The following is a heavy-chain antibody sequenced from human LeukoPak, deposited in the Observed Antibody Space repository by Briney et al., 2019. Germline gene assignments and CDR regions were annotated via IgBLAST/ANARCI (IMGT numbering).Heavy chain of an antibody. CDR1: GGSISSRSYY. CDR2: IYYSGST. D-gene: IGHD2-15*01. Sequence: SETLSLTCTVSGGSISSRSYYWGWIRQPPGKGLEWIGSIYYSGSTYYNPSLQSRVTISVDTSKNQFSLRLNSVTAADTAVYYCASFYCSGGSCYQYFSYYYMDVWGKGTTVTISS. J-gene: IGHJ6*03. CDR3: ASFYCSGGSCYQYFSYYYMDV. V-gene: IGHV4-39*01.